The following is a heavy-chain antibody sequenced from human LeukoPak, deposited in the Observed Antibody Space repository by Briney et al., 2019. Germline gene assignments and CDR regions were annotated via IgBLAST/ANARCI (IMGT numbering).Heavy chain of an antibody. CDR1: GFTVSNNY. J-gene: IGHJ4*01. CDR3: ATDVRSSPLGF. CDR2: IHSSSAT. D-gene: IGHD6-13*01. V-gene: IGHV3-66*01. Sequence: GESLRLSCAASGFTVSNNYMGWVRQAPGKGLEWVSIIHSSSATYYADSVKGRFTISRDSSNNTLFLQMSNLRADDSGLYYCATDVRSSPLGFWGHGTLVTVSS.